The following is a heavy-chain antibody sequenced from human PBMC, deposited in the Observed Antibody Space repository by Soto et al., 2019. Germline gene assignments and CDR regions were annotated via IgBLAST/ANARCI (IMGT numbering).Heavy chain of an antibody. Sequence: QVQLVQSGAEVKKPGSSVKVSCKASGGTFSSYTISWVRQAPGQGLEWMGRIIPILGIANYAQKFQGRVTIAADKSTSTAYMELSSLRSEDTAVYYCARESGIAARPAISTGSSPNHDYWGQGTLVTVSS. V-gene: IGHV1-69*08. CDR1: GGTFSSYT. CDR3: ARESGIAARPAISTGSSPNHDY. CDR2: IIPILGIA. J-gene: IGHJ4*02. D-gene: IGHD6-6*01.